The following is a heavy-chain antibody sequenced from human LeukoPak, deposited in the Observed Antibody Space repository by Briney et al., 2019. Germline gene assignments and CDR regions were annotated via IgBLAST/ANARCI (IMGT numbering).Heavy chain of an antibody. Sequence: GGSLRLSCAASGFTFSSYSMNWVRQAPGKGLEWVSYISSSSSTIYYADSVKGRFTISRDNAKNSLYLQINSLRDEDTAVYYCAREQYYDFWSGYDTGYFDYWGQGTLVTVSS. V-gene: IGHV3-48*02. CDR1: GFTFSSYS. CDR3: AREQYYDFWSGYDTGYFDY. CDR2: ISSSSSTI. J-gene: IGHJ4*02. D-gene: IGHD3-3*01.